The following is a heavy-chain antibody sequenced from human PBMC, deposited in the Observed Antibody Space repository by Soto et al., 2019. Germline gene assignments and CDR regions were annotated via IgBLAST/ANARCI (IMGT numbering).Heavy chain of an antibody. CDR3: AKRGEATRYYGMDV. J-gene: IGHJ6*02. CDR2: ISGSGGST. V-gene: IGHV3-23*01. D-gene: IGHD1-26*01. CDR1: GFTFSSYA. Sequence: AGGSLRLSCAASGFTFSSYAMSWVRQAPGKGLEWVSAISGSGGSTYYADSVKGRFTISRDNAKNTLYLQMNSLRAEDTAVYYCAKRGEATRYYGMDVWGQGTTVTVSS.